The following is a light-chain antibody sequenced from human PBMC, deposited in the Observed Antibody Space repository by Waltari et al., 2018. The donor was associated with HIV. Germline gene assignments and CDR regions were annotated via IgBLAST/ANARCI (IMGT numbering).Light chain of an antibody. V-gene: IGLV1-47*01. CDR3: AAWDDSLSPHVV. J-gene: IGLJ2*01. CDR2: RDT. Sequence: QSVLTQPPSASGTPGQRVTISCSGSSSHIGRNYVYWYQHLPGTTPKLLIYRDTQRPSSVPDRFSGSKSGTSASLAISGLRSEDEADYYCAAWDDSLSPHVVFGAGTKLTVL. CDR1: SSHIGRNY.